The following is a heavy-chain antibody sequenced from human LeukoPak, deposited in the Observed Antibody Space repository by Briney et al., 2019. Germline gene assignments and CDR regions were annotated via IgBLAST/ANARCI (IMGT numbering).Heavy chain of an antibody. D-gene: IGHD3-22*01. CDR3: ARPNITSYYDSRGYDAFDV. CDR1: GYSFTSYW. Sequence: GESLRISCKGSGYSFTSYWISWVRQMPGKGLEWMGRIDPSDSYTNYSPSFQGHVTISVDKSISTASLQWSSLKASDTAMYYCARPNITSYYDSRGYDAFDVWGQGTMVTVSS. V-gene: IGHV5-10-1*01. CDR2: IDPSDSYT. J-gene: IGHJ3*01.